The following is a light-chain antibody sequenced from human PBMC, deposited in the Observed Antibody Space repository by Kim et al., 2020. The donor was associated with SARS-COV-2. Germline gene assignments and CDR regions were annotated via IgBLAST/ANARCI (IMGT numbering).Light chain of an antibody. V-gene: IGKV1-39*01. J-gene: IGKJ4*01. CDR1: ENIGSY. CDR3: HQSYNTPLT. Sequence: ARDRDTIPCWASENIGSYVNSYQQKPRKAPKLLICAAPSLQSGVPSRVSGRGSGTDFTLTTCSLQPVDIATYYCHQSYNTPLTLCGGTKVDIK. CDR2: AAP.